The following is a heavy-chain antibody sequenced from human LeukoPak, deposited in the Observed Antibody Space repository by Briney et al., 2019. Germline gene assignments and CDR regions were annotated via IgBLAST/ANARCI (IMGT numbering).Heavy chain of an antibody. V-gene: IGHV5-51*01. CDR2: IYPSDSNT. J-gene: IGHJ5*02. CDR3: ARGSVANWFGP. Sequence: GESPKISCKGSGYTFISYWIVWVRHMPGKGLEWMGIIYPSDSNTRYNPSFEGQVTISADKSISTTYLHWSGLKASDSATYYCARGSVANWFGPWGQGTLVTVSS. D-gene: IGHD5-12*01. CDR1: GYTFISYW.